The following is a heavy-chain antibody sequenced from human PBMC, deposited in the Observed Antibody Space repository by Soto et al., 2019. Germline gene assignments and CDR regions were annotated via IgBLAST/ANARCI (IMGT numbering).Heavy chain of an antibody. CDR2: IYYSGST. CDR3: ARVFSDSSSFFDP. V-gene: IGHV4-59*06. CDR1: GGSISSYY. Sequence: PSETLSLTCTVSGGSISSYYWSWIRQHPGKGLEWIGYIYYSGSTDYNPSLKSRVTISVDTSKNQFSLKLSSVTAADTAVYYCARVFSDSSSFFDPWGQGTLVTVSS. J-gene: IGHJ5*02. D-gene: IGHD6-13*01.